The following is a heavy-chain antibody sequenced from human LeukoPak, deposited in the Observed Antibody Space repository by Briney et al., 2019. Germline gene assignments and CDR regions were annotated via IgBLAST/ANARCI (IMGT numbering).Heavy chain of an antibody. Sequence: GGSLSFSCEAPGFTFSSYEMSWFRQAPGKGLEWVSYISSSGGTVKYADSVKGRFTISRDNAKNSLYLQVNSLRAEDTAVYYCAGDLPRWGQGTLVTVSS. CDR3: AGDLPR. CDR1: GFTFSSYE. CDR2: ISSSGGTV. J-gene: IGHJ4*02. V-gene: IGHV3-48*03.